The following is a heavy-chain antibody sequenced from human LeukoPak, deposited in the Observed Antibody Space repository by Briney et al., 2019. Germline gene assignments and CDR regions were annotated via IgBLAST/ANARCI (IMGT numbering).Heavy chain of an antibody. V-gene: IGHV4-59*01. D-gene: IGHD6-19*01. CDR1: GGSISSYY. J-gene: IGHJ5*02. CDR3: ARDLRYSSGWFHWFDP. Sequence: KPSETLSLXCTVSGGSISSYYWSWIRQPPGKGLEWIGYIYYSGSTNYNPSLKSRVTISVDTFKNQFSLKLSSVTAADTAVYYCARDLRYSSGWFHWFDPWGQGTLVTVSS. CDR2: IYYSGST.